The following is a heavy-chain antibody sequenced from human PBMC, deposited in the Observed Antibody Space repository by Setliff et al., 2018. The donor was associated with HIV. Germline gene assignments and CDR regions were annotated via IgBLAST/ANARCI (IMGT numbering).Heavy chain of an antibody. D-gene: IGHD3-3*01. J-gene: IGHJ3*02. V-gene: IGHV1-18*01. CDR3: ARDPYYNFWRRGAFDI. Sequence: GASVKVSCKASGYTFTSYGISWVRQAPGQGLEWMGWISAYNGNTNYAQKLQGRVTMTTDTSTSTAYMELRSLRSDDTAVYYCARDPYYNFWRRGAFDIWGQGTMVTVSS. CDR2: ISAYNGNT. CDR1: GYTFTSYG.